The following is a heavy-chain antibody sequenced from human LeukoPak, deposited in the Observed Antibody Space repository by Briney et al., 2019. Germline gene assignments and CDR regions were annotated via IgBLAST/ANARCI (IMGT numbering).Heavy chain of an antibody. D-gene: IGHD6-6*01. Sequence: GGSLRLSCAASGFTFSDNYMTWVRQAPGKGLVWVSRINSDGSSTSYADSVKGRFTISRDNAKNTLYLQMNSLRAEDTAVYYCAREYSSSAGFDYWGQGTLVTVSS. CDR1: GFTFSDNY. CDR3: AREYSSSAGFDY. V-gene: IGHV3-74*01. CDR2: INSDGSST. J-gene: IGHJ4*02.